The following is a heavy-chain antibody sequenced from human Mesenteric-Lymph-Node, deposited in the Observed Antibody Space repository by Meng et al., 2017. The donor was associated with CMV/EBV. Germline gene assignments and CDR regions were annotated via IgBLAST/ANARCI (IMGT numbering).Heavy chain of an antibody. V-gene: IGHV3-7*01. CDR3: ARDLGWLSPDYGMDV. CDR2: IKQDGSEK. Sequence: GESLKISCAASGFTFSSYEMNWVRQAPGKGLEWVANIKQDGSEKYYVDSVKGRFTISRDNAKNSLYLQMNSLRAEDTAVYYCARDLGWLSPDYGMDVWGQGTTVTVSS. CDR1: GFTFSSYE. D-gene: IGHD3-22*01. J-gene: IGHJ6*02.